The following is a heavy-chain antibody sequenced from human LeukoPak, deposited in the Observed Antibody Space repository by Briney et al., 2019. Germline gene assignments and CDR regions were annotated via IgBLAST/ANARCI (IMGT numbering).Heavy chain of an antibody. V-gene: IGHV3-15*01. CDR1: AFTFTHAL. CDR3: QGGRF. Sequence: KPGPSLTLFRSPSAFTFTHALMSRVRHALPKGLEWVGRIKSKTDGGTTDYAAPVKGRFSISRDDSKNTLYLQMNSLKSEDTAVYYCQGGRFWGQGTLVTVSS. D-gene: IGHD1-26*01. J-gene: IGHJ4*02. CDR2: IKSKTDGGTT.